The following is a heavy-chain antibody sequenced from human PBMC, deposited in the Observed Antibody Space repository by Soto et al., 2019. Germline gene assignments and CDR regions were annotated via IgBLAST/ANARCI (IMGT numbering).Heavy chain of an antibody. CDR3: AKRGSGSYYID. J-gene: IGHJ4*02. Sequence: EVQLLESGGGLVQPGGSLRLSCAASGFTFSSYAMRWVRQAPGKGLEWVSAISGSGGSTYYADSVKGRFTISRDNSKNTLYLQMNSLRAEDRAVYYCAKRGSGSYYIDWGQGTLVTVSS. CDR2: ISGSGGST. V-gene: IGHV3-23*01. CDR1: GFTFSSYA. D-gene: IGHD1-26*01.